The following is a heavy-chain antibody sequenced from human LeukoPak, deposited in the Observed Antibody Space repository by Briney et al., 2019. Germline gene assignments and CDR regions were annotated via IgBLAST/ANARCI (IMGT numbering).Heavy chain of an antibody. CDR3: ARGSPLRTIFGVVRTVHNYMDV. Sequence: ASVKVSCKASGGTFSSYAISWVRQAPGQGPEWMGGIIPIFGTANYAQKFQGRVTITTDESTSTAYMELSSLRSEDTAVYYCARGSPLRTIFGVVRTVHNYMDVWGKGTTVTVSS. D-gene: IGHD3-3*01. J-gene: IGHJ6*03. V-gene: IGHV1-69*05. CDR1: GGTFSSYA. CDR2: IIPIFGTA.